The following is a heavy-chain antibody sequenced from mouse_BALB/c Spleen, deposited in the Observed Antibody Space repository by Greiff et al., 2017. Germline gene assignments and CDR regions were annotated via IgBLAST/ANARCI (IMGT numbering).Heavy chain of an antibody. V-gene: IGHV1-47*01. J-gene: IGHJ2*01. CDR3: VRRGDSFDY. CDR1: GYAFTTYY. CDR2: FYPYDGDT. Sequence: QVQVQQSGAELVKPGASVKISCKTSGYAFTTYYMEWVKQSHGKSLEWIGNFYPYDGDTNYNEKFKGKAKLTVEKSSSTDYLELSRLTSEDSAVYYCVRRGDSFDYWGQGTTLTVSS.